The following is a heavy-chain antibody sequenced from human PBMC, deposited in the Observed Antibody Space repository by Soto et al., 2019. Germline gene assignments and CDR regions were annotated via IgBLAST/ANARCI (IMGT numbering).Heavy chain of an antibody. CDR2: MSYDGSNE. CDR3: AKDGSHNIDY. CDR1: GFTFSHYA. J-gene: IGHJ4*02. D-gene: IGHD1-26*01. Sequence: QVQLVESGGGVVQPGRSLRLSCAASGFTFSHYAMHWVRQAPGKGLEWVALMSYDGSNEYYADSVKGRFTISRDNSKNTLYLQMYSLRAEDTAVYYCAKDGSHNIDYWGQGTLVTVSS. V-gene: IGHV3-30*18.